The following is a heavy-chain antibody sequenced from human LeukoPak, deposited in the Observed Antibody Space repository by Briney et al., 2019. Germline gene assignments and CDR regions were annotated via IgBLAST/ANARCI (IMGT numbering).Heavy chain of an antibody. CDR1: GGSISSYY. D-gene: IGHD5-24*01. CDR3: ARGGRDGYIYDY. CDR2: IYYSGST. Sequence: SETLSLTCTVSGGSISSYYWSWIRQPPGKGLEWIAYIYYSGSTNYNPSLKSRVTISVDTSKNQFSLKLSSVTAADTAVYYCARGGRDGYIYDYWGQGTLVTVSS. V-gene: IGHV4-59*01. J-gene: IGHJ4*02.